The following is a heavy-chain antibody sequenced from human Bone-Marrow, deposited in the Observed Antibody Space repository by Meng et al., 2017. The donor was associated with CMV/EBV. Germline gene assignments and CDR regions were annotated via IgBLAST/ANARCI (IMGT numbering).Heavy chain of an antibody. CDR1: GFTFSSYD. CDR3: AGGYSSSWWSGFGSYYYYGMDV. D-gene: IGHD6-13*01. CDR2: IGTAGDT. J-gene: IGHJ6*02. V-gene: IGHV3-13*01. Sequence: GESLKISCAASGFTFSSYDMHWVRQATGKGLEWVSAIGTAGDTYYPDSVKGRFTISRDNSKNTLYLQMSSLRAEDTAVYYCAGGYSSSWWSGFGSYYYYGMDVWGQGTTVTVSS.